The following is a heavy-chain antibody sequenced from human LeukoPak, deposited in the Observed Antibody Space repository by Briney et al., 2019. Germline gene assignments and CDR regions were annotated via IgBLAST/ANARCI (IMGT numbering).Heavy chain of an antibody. CDR1: GYTFTGYY. D-gene: IGHD3-22*01. J-gene: IGHJ5*02. CDR3: ARDVWDSSGYYLGFDP. Sequence: ASVKVSCKASGYTFTGYYMHWVQQAPGQGLEWMGWINPNSGGTNYAQKFQGRVTMTRDTSISTAYMELSRLRSDDTAVYYCARDVWDSSGYYLGFDPWGQGTLVTVSS. V-gene: IGHV1-2*02. CDR2: INPNSGGT.